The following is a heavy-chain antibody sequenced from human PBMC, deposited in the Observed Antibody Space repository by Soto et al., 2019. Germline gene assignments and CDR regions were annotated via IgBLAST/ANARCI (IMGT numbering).Heavy chain of an antibody. CDR3: AWQIYQAGDY. Sequence: EVQLVESGGGLVQPGGSLRLSCAPSGFTFSSFWMSWVRQPPGKGLEWVANIKQDGSDTFYVGSVQGRFTISRDSAKNSLYLQMNSLRAEDTAVYYCAWQIYQAGDYWGQGTLVTVSS. CDR1: GFTFSSFW. J-gene: IGHJ4*02. D-gene: IGHD3-10*01. V-gene: IGHV3-7*01. CDR2: IKQDGSDT.